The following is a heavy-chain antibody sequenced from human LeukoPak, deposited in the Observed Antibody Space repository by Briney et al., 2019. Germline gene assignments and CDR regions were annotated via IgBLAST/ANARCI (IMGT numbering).Heavy chain of an antibody. CDR2: MNPNSGNT. J-gene: IGHJ4*02. D-gene: IGHD3-10*01. CDR3: ARESSDGSGSYDY. Sequence: GASVKVSCKASGYTFTSYDINWVRQATGQGLEWMGWMNPNSGNTGYAQKFQGRVTLTRDTSISTAYMELSRLRSDDTAIYYCARESSDGSGSYDYWGQGTLVTVSS. CDR1: GYTFTSYD. V-gene: IGHV1-8*01.